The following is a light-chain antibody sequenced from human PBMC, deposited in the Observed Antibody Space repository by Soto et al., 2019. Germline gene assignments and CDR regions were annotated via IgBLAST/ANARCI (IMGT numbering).Light chain of an antibody. V-gene: IGKV1-39*01. CDR1: QSISNF. Sequence: DIQMTQSPSSLSASVGDRVTITCRTSQSISNFLSWYQQKPGKAPKLLIYTASTLQSGVPSRFSGSGSGTDFTLTISGLQHEDFETYYCQQSYSSPRALGQGTKVDIK. J-gene: IGKJ1*01. CDR3: QQSYSSPRA. CDR2: TAS.